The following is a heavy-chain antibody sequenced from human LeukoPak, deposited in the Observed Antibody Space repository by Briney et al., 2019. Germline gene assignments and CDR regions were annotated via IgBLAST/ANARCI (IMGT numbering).Heavy chain of an antibody. J-gene: IGHJ4*02. Sequence: PSETLSLTCAVYGGSFSGYYWSWIRQPPGKGLEWIGEINHSGSTNYNPSLKSRVTISVDTSKNQFSLKLSSVTAADTAVYYCARGENYYDSSGYYYGDYWGQGTLATVSS. CDR1: GGSFSGYY. CDR2: INHSGST. V-gene: IGHV4-34*01. D-gene: IGHD3-22*01. CDR3: ARGENYYDSSGYYYGDY.